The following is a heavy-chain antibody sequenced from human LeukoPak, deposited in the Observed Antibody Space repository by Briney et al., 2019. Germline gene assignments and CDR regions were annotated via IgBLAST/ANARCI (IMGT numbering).Heavy chain of an antibody. D-gene: IGHD3-10*01. V-gene: IGHV3-23*01. Sequence: GGSLRLSCAASGFTFSSYAMSWVRQAPGKGLEWVSAISGSGGSTYYADSVKGRFTISRDNSENTLYLQMNSLRAEDTAVYYCAKPYMVRGVIQRFDPWGQGTLVTVSS. J-gene: IGHJ5*02. CDR1: GFTFSSYA. CDR3: AKPYMVRGVIQRFDP. CDR2: ISGSGGST.